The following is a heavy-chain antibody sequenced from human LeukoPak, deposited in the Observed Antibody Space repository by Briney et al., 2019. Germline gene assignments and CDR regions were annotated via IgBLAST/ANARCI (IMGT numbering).Heavy chain of an antibody. V-gene: IGHV4-61*02. J-gene: IGHJ6*03. CDR3: ARETKDIYSPVWGLYDTYYYIDA. D-gene: IGHD3-16*01. CDR2: ISSSGST. Sequence: SETLSLTCTVSSDSMNSDCHHWTWIRQPAGKGLEWIGRISSSGSTTYNPSLMSRATITLDTSKNSFSLKVTSVTAADTAVYFCARETKDIYSPVWGLYDTYYYIDAWGTGTTVNVAS. CDR1: SDSMNSDCHH.